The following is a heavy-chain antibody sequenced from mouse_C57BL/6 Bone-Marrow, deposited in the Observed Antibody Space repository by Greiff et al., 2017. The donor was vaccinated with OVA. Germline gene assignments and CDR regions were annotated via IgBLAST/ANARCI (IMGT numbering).Heavy chain of an antibody. CDR3: ARHEAPYYYGSSYLDY. V-gene: IGHV1-62-2*01. J-gene: IGHJ2*01. CDR2: FYPGSGSI. CDR1: GYTFTEYT. D-gene: IGHD1-1*01. Sequence: VQLQQSGAELVKPGASVKLSCKASGYTFTEYTIHWVQQRSGQGLEWIGWFYPGSGSIKYNEKFKVKAPLTADKSSSTVYMELSRLTSEDSAVYFCARHEAPYYYGSSYLDYWGQGTTLTVSS.